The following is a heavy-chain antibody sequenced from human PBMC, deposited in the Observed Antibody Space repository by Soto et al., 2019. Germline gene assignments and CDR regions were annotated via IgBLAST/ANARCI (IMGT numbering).Heavy chain of an antibody. CDR3: AKDPSYGSGRGWFDP. CDR1: GFTFSSYA. V-gene: IGHV3-23*01. Sequence: PGGSLRLSCAASGFTFSSYAMSWVRQAPGKGLEWVSAITGSGGTTNYADSVKGRFTVSRDNSKTTMHLQMNSLRAEDTAIYYCAKDPSYGSGRGWFDPWGQGALVTVSS. D-gene: IGHD6-19*01. J-gene: IGHJ5*02. CDR2: ITGSGGTT.